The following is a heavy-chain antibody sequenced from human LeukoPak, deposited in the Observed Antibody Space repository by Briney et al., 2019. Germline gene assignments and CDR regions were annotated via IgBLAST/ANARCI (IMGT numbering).Heavy chain of an antibody. Sequence: GGSLRLSCAASGFTCSSYAMSWVRQAPGKGLEWVSVIGVSGGNTYYADSVKGRFTISRDNSKSTLHLQMNSLRAEDTAVYYCAKMPNYCTGGSCYWYYFDYWGQGTLVTVSS. V-gene: IGHV3-23*01. J-gene: IGHJ4*02. CDR1: GFTCSSYA. CDR3: AKMPNYCTGGSCYWYYFDY. D-gene: IGHD2-15*01. CDR2: IGVSGGNT.